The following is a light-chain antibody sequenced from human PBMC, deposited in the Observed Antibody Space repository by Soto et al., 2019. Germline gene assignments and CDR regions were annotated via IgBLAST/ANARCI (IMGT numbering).Light chain of an antibody. Sequence: SALTQPASVSGSPGQSITISCTGTSSDVGGYNYVSWYQQHPGKAPRLMIYEVSNRPSGVSNRFSGSKSGNTASLTISGLHAEDEGDYYCASYTGSISSTLVVFGGGTKLTVL. CDR3: ASYTGSISSTLVV. CDR2: EVS. J-gene: IGLJ3*02. CDR1: SSDVGGYNY. V-gene: IGLV2-14*01.